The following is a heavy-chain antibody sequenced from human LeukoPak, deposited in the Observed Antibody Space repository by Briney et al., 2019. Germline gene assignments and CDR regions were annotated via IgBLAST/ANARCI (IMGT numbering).Heavy chain of an antibody. J-gene: IGHJ4*02. V-gene: IGHV3-23*01. CDR3: ASHYGSGSYSLRYFDY. D-gene: IGHD3-10*01. Sequence: GGSLRLSCAASGFTLSSYAMSWVRQAPGKGLEWVSAISGSGGSTYYADSVKGRFTISRDNSKNTLYLQMNSLRAEGTAVYYCASHYGSGSYSLRYFDYWGQGTLVTVSS. CDR2: ISGSGGST. CDR1: GFTLSSYA.